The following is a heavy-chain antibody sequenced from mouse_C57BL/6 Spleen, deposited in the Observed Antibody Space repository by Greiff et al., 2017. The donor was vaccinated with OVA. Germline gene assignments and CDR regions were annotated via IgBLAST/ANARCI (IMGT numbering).Heavy chain of an antibody. V-gene: IGHV1-59*01. CDR3: ARLGSSYGGAMDY. CDR1: GYTFTSYW. CDR2: IDPSDSYT. D-gene: IGHD1-1*01. Sequence: VQLQQPGAELVRPGTSVKLSCKASGYTFTSYWMHWVKQRPGQGLEWIGVIDPSDSYTNYNQKFKGKATLTVDTSSSTAYMQLSSLTSEDSAVYYCARLGSSYGGAMDYWGQGTSVTVSS. J-gene: IGHJ4*01.